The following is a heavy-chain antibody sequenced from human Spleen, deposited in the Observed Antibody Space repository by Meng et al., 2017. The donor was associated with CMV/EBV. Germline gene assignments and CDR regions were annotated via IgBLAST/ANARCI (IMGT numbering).Heavy chain of an antibody. V-gene: IGHV1-46*01. CDR3: ARVVDSSSWYDAFDI. CDR2: IRPAGGST. CDR1: GYTLTDYH. D-gene: IGHD6-13*01. J-gene: IGHJ3*02. Sequence: ASVKVSCKASGYTLTDYHMHWVRQAPGQGLEWMGMIRPAGGSTSYAQKFQGRVTMTSDTSTSTVYMELSSLRSDDTAVYYCARVVDSSSWYDAFDIWGQGAMVTVSS.